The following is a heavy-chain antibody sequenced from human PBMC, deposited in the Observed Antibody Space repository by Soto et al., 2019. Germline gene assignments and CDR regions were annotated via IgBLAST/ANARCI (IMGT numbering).Heavy chain of an antibody. D-gene: IGHD6-6*01. Sequence: SETLSLTCTFSCGSIISYYWSWIRQPPGKGLEWIGYIYYSGSTNYNPSLKSRVTISVDTSKNQFSLKLSSVTAADTAVYYCARSSSGLGYWGQGTLVTVSS. CDR1: CGSIISYY. V-gene: IGHV4-59*01. J-gene: IGHJ4*02. CDR2: IYYSGST. CDR3: ARSSSGLGY.